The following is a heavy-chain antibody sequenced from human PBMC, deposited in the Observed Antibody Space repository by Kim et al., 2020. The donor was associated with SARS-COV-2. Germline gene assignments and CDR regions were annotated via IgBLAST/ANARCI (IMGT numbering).Heavy chain of an antibody. CDR2: ISYDGSNK. V-gene: IGHV3-30-3*01. D-gene: IGHD2-21*01. CDR3: ARDYVPVCGGDCYFD. Sequence: GGSLRLSCAASGFTFSSYAMHWVRQAPGKGLEWVAVISYDGSNKYYADSVKGRFTISRDNSKNTLYLQMNSLRAEDTAVYYCARDYVPVCGGDCYFDWGQGTLVTVSS. J-gene: IGHJ4*02. CDR1: GFTFSSYA.